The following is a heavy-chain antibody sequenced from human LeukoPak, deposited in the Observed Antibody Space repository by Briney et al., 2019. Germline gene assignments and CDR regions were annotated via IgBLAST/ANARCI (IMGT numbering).Heavy chain of an antibody. J-gene: IGHJ3*02. Sequence: PGGSLRLSCAASGFTFKTYTMHWVRQAPGMGLEWVSSISSSSSYIFYADSVKGRFTISRDNSKNTLFLQMNSLKPEDTAVYYCAKEDGVLPWDAFNIWGQGTMVIVSS. CDR2: ISSSSSYI. D-gene: IGHD3-10*01. CDR1: GFTFKTYT. CDR3: AKEDGVLPWDAFNI. V-gene: IGHV3-21*01.